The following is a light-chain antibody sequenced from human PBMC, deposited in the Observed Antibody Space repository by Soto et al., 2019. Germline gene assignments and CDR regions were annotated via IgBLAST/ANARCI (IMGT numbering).Light chain of an antibody. CDR1: SRDVGGSNY. CDR3: SSYTSSNTLEV. J-gene: IGLJ1*01. CDR2: EVN. V-gene: IGLV2-14*01. Sequence: QSALAQPASLSGSPGQSITISCTGTSRDVGGSNYVSWYQHHPHRAPKLLIYEVNYRPSGVSSRFSGSKSGNTASLTISGLQAEDEADYYCSSYTSSNTLEVFGVGTKVTVL.